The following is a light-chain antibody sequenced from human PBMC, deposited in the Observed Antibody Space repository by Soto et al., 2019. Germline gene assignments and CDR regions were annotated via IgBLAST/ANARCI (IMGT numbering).Light chain of an antibody. CDR1: KGIRND. CDR2: AAA. Sequence: IRMNQSPFSLSVSVPARVTITCGGGKGIRNDFGWYQQNPGKAPKPLIYAAASLQSGVPSRFRGSGSGTEFTFTISSLKPEDFATYDCLQHNSSTPTFGHGTRLEIK. J-gene: IGKJ5*01. CDR3: LQHNSSTPT. V-gene: IGKV1-17*01.